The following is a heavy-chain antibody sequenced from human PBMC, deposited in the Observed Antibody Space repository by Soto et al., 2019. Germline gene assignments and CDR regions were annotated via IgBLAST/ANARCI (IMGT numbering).Heavy chain of an antibody. CDR2: VNHSGTT. V-gene: IGHV4-34*01. Sequence: SETLSLTCAVPNGSFRDYYWTWIRQPPGKGLEWIGEVNHSGTTNFNPSLKSRLTISLDTSKEQFSLNLTSVTAADTAVYYCAIGDDLDLWAQGILVTVSS. D-gene: IGHD3-3*01. J-gene: IGHJ5*02. CDR1: NGSFRDYY. CDR3: AIGDDLDL.